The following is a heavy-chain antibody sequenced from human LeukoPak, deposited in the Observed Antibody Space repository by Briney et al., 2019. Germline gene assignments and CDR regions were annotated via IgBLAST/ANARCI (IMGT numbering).Heavy chain of an antibody. CDR3: ARDNDYVWGSYRYFDY. D-gene: IGHD3-16*02. CDR2: ISSSSSYI. V-gene: IGHV3-21*01. CDR1: GFTFSSYS. J-gene: IGHJ4*02. Sequence: GGSLRLSCAASGFTFSSYSMNWVRQAPGKGLEWASSISSSSSYIYYADSVKGRFTISRDNAKNLLYLQMNSLRAEDTAVYYCARDNDYVWGSYRYFDYWGQGTLVTVSS.